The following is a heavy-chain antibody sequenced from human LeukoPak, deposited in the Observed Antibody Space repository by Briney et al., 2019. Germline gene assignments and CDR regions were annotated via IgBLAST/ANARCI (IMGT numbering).Heavy chain of an antibody. CDR2: MNPNSGNT. CDR1: GYTFTSYD. J-gene: IGHJ5*02. V-gene: IGHV1-8*01. CDR3: ARGEGRYHDIRGGFDP. D-gene: IGHD3-9*01. Sequence: ASVKVSCKASGYTFTSYDINWVRQATGQGLEWMGWMNPNSGNTGYAQKFQGRVTMTRNTSISTAYMELSSLIPDDTAVYYCARGEGRYHDIRGGFDPWGQGTSVTVSS.